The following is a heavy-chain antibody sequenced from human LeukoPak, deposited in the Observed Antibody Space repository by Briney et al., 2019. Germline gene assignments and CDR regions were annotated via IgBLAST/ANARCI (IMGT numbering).Heavy chain of an antibody. Sequence: SQTLSLTCTVSGGSISSGGYYWSWIRQHPGKGLEWIGYIYYSGSTYYNPSLKSRVTISVDTSKNQFSLKLSSVTAADTAVYYCARGVAVAGRTFDYWGQGTLVTVSS. D-gene: IGHD6-19*01. CDR3: ARGVAVAGRTFDY. CDR1: GGSISSGGYY. J-gene: IGHJ4*02. V-gene: IGHV4-31*03. CDR2: IYYSGST.